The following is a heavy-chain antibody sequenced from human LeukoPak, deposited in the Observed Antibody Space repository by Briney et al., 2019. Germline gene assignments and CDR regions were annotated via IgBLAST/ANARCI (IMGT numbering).Heavy chain of an antibody. V-gene: IGHV4-59*01. J-gene: IGHJ4*02. CDR3: ARDLKIGYNSGWYSFDY. Sequence: SETLSLTCTVSGGSTSPYYWSWIRQPPGKGLEWIGYIYYSGTTTYNPSLESRVTMSGDTSKDQVSLNLNSVTAADTAVYYCARDLKIGYNSGWYSFDYWGQGILVTVSS. D-gene: IGHD6-19*01. CDR2: IYYSGTT. CDR1: GGSTSPYY.